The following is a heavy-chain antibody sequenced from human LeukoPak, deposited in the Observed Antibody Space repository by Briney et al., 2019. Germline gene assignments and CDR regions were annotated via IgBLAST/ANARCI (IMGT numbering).Heavy chain of an antibody. CDR3: ARLLSGYYRYYFDY. D-gene: IGHD3-22*01. Sequence: SETLSLTCTVSGDSIGSYYWSWIRQPPGKGLEWIGSIYYSGSTNYSPSLKSRVTISVDTSKNQFSLKLSSVTAADTAVYYCARLLSGYYRYYFDYWGQGTLLTVSS. V-gene: IGHV4-59*08. CDR1: GDSIGSYY. CDR2: IYYSGST. J-gene: IGHJ4*02.